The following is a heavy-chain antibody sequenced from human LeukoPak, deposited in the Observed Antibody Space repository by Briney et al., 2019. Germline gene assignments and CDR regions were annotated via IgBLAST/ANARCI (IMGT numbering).Heavy chain of an antibody. CDR3: ARDYDSSGYYSETYQYYGMGV. Sequence: PGGSLRLSCAASGFTFSDYSMDWVRQAPGKGLEWISYINSDSRTIKYADSVKGRFTISRDNAKNSLYLQMNSLRAEDTAVYYCARDYDSSGYYSETYQYYGMGVWGQGTTVTVSS. CDR1: GFTFSDYS. V-gene: IGHV3-48*04. D-gene: IGHD3-22*01. J-gene: IGHJ6*02. CDR2: INSDSRTI.